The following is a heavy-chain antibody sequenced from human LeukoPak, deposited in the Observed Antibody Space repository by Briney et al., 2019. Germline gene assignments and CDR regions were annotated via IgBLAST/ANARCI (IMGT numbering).Heavy chain of an antibody. V-gene: IGHV3-21*01. Sequence: PGGSLRLSCAVSGFTLSTYSMSWVRQAPGKGLEWVSSISGSRSDIYYADSVKGRFTLSSDNAKNSLYLQMHSLRAEDTAVYYCARGPGIAVAPLQHWGQGTLVTVSS. CDR3: ARGPGIAVAPLQH. D-gene: IGHD6-19*01. CDR2: ISGSRSDI. CDR1: GFTLSTYS. J-gene: IGHJ1*01.